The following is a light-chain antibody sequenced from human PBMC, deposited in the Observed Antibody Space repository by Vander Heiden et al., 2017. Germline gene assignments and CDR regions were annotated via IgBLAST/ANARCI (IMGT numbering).Light chain of an antibody. CDR1: QKINRY. Sequence: DIHRTHSPSTLSASVGDRVTITCRASQKINRYLTWYQQNPGKAPKLLIYDASTLPSGVPSRFSGSRSGTDFTLTITGLQAEDFATYYCQQRDSTPYTFGQRTKLEIK. J-gene: IGKJ2*01. CDR3: QQRDSTPYT. V-gene: IGKV1-39*01. CDR2: DAS.